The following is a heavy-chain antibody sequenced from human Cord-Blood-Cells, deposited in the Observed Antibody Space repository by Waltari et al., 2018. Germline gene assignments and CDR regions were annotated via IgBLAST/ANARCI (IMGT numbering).Heavy chain of an antibody. V-gene: IGHV2-26*01. CDR3: ARINSLGYYYYYMDV. CDR1: GLSLSNARLG. D-gene: IGHD1-26*01. J-gene: IGHJ6*03. CDR2: LFPNDEK. Sequence: QVTLKESGPVLVKPTETLTLTCTVPGLSLSNARLGVCWIRQPPGKALEWLTPLFPNDEKSYSTSLTSRLTISKDTSKSQVVLTMTNMDPVDTATYYCARINSLGYYYYYMDVWGKGTTVTVSS.